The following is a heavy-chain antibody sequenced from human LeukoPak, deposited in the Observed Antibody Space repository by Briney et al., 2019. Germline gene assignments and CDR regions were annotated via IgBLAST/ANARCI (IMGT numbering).Heavy chain of an antibody. D-gene: IGHD3-3*01. Sequence: PGGSLRLSCAASGFTFSSYAMHWVRQAPGKGLEWVAVISYDGSNKYYADSVKGRFTISRDNSKNTLYLQMNSLRAEDTAVYYCARGGSGPKYYYYGMDVWGQGTTVTVSS. CDR3: ARGGSGPKYYYYGMDV. CDR2: ISYDGSNK. J-gene: IGHJ6*02. CDR1: GFTFSSYA. V-gene: IGHV3-30-3*01.